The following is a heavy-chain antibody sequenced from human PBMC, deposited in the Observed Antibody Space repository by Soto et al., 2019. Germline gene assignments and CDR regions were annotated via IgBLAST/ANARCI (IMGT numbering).Heavy chain of an antibody. Sequence: VSVKVSCKASGYTFTSYGISWVRQAPGQGLEWMGWISTYNGNTNYAQKLQGRVTMTTDTSTSTAYMELRSLRSDDTAVYYCARAGEKAARPSWYFDLWGRGTPVTVSS. D-gene: IGHD6-6*01. CDR3: ARAGEKAARPSWYFDL. J-gene: IGHJ2*01. V-gene: IGHV1-18*01. CDR1: GYTFTSYG. CDR2: ISTYNGNT.